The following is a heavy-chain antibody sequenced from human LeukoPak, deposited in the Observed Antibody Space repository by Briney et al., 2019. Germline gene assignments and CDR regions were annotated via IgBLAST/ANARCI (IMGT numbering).Heavy chain of an antibody. CDR2: MNSSSSYI. Sequence: GGSLRLFCAASGFTFSKYGMNWVRQAPGKGLEWVSFMNSSSSYIYYADSVKGRFTISRDNAKNSLYLQMNSLRAEDTAMYYCARLSSGWSMDYYYGMDVWGQGTTVTVSS. D-gene: IGHD6-19*01. CDR1: GFTFSKYG. J-gene: IGHJ6*02. V-gene: IGHV3-21*01. CDR3: ARLSSGWSMDYYYGMDV.